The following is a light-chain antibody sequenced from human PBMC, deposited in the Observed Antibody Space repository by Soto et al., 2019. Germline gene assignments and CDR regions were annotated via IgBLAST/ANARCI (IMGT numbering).Light chain of an antibody. J-gene: IGKJ1*01. CDR3: QQSYTIPRT. Sequence: DIQMTQSPSSLSASVGDRVTITCRASQSITSYLNWYQQKPGKAPKLLIYAASSLQSGVLSRFSGSGSGTDFTLSISSLHPEDFATYFCQQSYTIPRTFVQGTKVEIK. CDR1: QSITSY. CDR2: AAS. V-gene: IGKV1-39*01.